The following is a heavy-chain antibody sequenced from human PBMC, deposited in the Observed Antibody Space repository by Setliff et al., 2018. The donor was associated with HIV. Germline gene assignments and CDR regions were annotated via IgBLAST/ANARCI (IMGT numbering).Heavy chain of an antibody. CDR2: IYYSGST. J-gene: IGHJ6*03. CDR1: DASISNYH. V-gene: IGHV4-59*01. D-gene: IGHD5-18*01. Sequence: SETLSLTCTVSDASISNYHWSWIRQPPGKGLEWIGYIYYSGSTNYNPSLKSRVTISVDTSKNQFSLKLSSVTAADTAVYYCARGSRGYSYDYYYYYMDVWGKGTTVTV. CDR3: ARGSRGYSYDYYYYYMDV.